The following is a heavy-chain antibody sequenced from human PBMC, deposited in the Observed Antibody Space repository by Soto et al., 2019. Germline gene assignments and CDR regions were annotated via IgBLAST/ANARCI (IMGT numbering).Heavy chain of an antibody. CDR2: INPNSGGT. CDR1: GYTFTGYY. Sequence: QVQLVQSGAEVKKPGASVKVSCKASGYTFTGYYMHWVRQAPGQGLEWMGWINPNSGGTNYAQKFQGWVTMTRDTSISTAYMELSRLRSDDTAVYYCARGRPTVTTTPLVLDVWGQGTTVTVSS. CDR3: ARGRPTVTTTPLVLDV. J-gene: IGHJ6*02. D-gene: IGHD4-17*01. V-gene: IGHV1-2*04.